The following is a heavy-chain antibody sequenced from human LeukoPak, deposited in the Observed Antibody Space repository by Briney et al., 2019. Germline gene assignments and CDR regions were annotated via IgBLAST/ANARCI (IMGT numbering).Heavy chain of an antibody. CDR3: ARDLSYYYVSSTI. V-gene: IGHV1-18*01. CDR1: GYTFTSYG. Sequence: ASVKVSCKASGYTFTSYGISWVRQAPGQGLEWMGWISAYNGHTNYAQKVQGRVTMTTDTSTSTAYMEVRSLRSDDTAVYYCARDLSYYYVSSTIWGQGTLVTVSS. D-gene: IGHD3-22*01. CDR2: ISAYNGHT. J-gene: IGHJ4*02.